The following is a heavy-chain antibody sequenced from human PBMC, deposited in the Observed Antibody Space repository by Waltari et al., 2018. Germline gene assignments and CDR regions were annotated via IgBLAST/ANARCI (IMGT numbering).Heavy chain of an antibody. Sequence: QVQLQQWGAGLLKPSETLSLTCAVYGGSFSGYYWSWIRQPPGKGLEWIGEITHSGSTNYNPSLKSRVTISVDTSKNQFSLKLSSVTAADTAVYYCARGNDFWSGYADYWGQGTLVTVSS. CDR2: ITHSGST. CDR3: ARGNDFWSGYADY. D-gene: IGHD3-3*01. CDR1: GGSFSGYY. J-gene: IGHJ4*02. V-gene: IGHV4-34*01.